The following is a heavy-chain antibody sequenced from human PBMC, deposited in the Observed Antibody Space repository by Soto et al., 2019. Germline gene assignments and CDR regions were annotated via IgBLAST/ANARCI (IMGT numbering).Heavy chain of an antibody. D-gene: IGHD5-12*01. V-gene: IGHV3-33*01. CDR3: ARDQGEIVAARIENNGLSNRLDS. CDR2: IWSDGVNK. Sequence: QVKVVESGGGVVQPGRSLTLSCAASGFIFRNYGMHWVRQAPGKGLEWLAAIWSDGVNKDYADSVKGRFSTSRDNSKNTVYLQMSSLRAEDTAVYYCARDQGEIVAARIENNGLSNRLDSWGQGTLVTVSS. J-gene: IGHJ5*01. CDR1: GFIFRNYG.